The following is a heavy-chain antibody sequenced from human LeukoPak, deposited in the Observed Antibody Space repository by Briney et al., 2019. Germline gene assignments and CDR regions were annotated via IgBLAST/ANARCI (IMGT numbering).Heavy chain of an antibody. CDR2: ISGYNGNT. J-gene: IGHJ4*02. Sequence: ASVKVSCKASGYTFSNFGISWVRQARGQGLEWMGWISGYNGNTKYVQKFQGRVTMTTDTSTSTAYMELRSLRSDDTDVYYCARVSGSSYLYYFDYWGQGSLVTVSS. V-gene: IGHV1-18*01. D-gene: IGHD6-13*01. CDR1: GYTFSNFG. CDR3: ARVSGSSYLYYFDY.